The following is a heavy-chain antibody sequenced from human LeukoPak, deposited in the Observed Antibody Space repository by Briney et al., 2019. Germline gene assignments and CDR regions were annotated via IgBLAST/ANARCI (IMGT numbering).Heavy chain of an antibody. CDR3: ARAANYYDTTGYGTYYFGH. D-gene: IGHD3-22*01. CDR1: GFPVIRHC. CDR2: IHYRGTT. J-gene: IGHJ4*02. V-gene: IGHV3-53*01. Sequence: GGSLRLSCAASGFPVIRHCMSWVRQAPGKGLEWVSVIHYRGTTYYADSVKGRFIIARDNSKNTVFLQMNSLRAEDTAVYYCARAANYYDTTGYGTYYFGHWGQGALVTVSS.